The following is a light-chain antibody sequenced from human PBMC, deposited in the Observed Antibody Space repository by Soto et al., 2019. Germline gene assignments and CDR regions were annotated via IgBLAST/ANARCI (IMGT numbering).Light chain of an antibody. CDR1: SSNIGNNA. CDR2: SNN. J-gene: IGLJ3*02. Sequence: QSVLTQPPSASGTPGQTVTISCSGSSSNIGNNAVNWYQQFPGTAPKLLISSNNQRPSGVPDRFSGSKSGTSVFLAISGLQSEDEADYYCAAWDDSLRGPVFGGGTKLTVL. CDR3: AAWDDSLRGPV. V-gene: IGLV1-44*01.